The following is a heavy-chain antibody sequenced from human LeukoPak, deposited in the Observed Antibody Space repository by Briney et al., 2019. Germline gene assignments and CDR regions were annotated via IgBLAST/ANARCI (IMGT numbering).Heavy chain of an antibody. CDR3: ARRPEDLHDFDI. CDR1: GGSISSSGYY. J-gene: IGHJ3*02. V-gene: IGHV4-39*01. CDR2: LYYSGTT. Sequence: SETLSLTCTVSGGSISSSGYYWGWVRQPPGKGLEWIGRLYYSGTTYYNPSLKSRVTIPADTSKNEFSLKVRSVTAADTALYYCARRPEDLHDFDIWGQGTTITASS.